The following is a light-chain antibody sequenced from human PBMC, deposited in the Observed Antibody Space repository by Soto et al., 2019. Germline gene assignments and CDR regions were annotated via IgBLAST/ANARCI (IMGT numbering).Light chain of an antibody. Sequence: DLQMTQSPSSLSASVGDRVTITCRASQSINNNLNWHKQRPGKGPELLIYAASSLEGGVPSRFSGSGSGTDFTLTISSLQPEDFATYYCQQSYDMPWTFGQGTKVEIK. V-gene: IGKV1-39*01. CDR1: QSINNN. CDR3: QQSYDMPWT. CDR2: AAS. J-gene: IGKJ1*01.